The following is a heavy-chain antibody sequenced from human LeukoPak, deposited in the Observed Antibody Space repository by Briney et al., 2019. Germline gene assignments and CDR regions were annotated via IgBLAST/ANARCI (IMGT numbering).Heavy chain of an antibody. D-gene: IGHD3-3*01. J-gene: IGHJ4*02. CDR3: ARGPRITIFGVVRPRYYFDY. CDR1: GGSFSGYY. CDR2: INHSGST. V-gene: IGHV4-34*01. Sequence: TSDTLSLTCAVYGGSFSGYYWRWIRQPPGKGLEWIGEINHSGSTNSNPSLKSRVRISVDTSKNQFSLTLSSVTAADTAVYYCARGPRITIFGVVRPRYYFDYWGQGTLVTVSS.